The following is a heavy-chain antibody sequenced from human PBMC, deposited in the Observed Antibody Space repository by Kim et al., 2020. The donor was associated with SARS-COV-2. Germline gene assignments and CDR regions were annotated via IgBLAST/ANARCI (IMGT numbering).Heavy chain of an antibody. J-gene: IGHJ5*02. D-gene: IGHD2-2*01. CDR3: AKDPSAVVPAARVDWFDP. CDR2: ISGSGGST. CDR1: GFTFSSYA. Sequence: GGSLRLSCAASGFTFSSYAMSWVRQAPGKGLEWVSAISGSGGSTYYADSVKGRFTISRDNSKNTLYLQMNSLRAEDTAVYYCAKDPSAVVPAARVDWFDPWGQGTLVTVSS. V-gene: IGHV3-23*01.